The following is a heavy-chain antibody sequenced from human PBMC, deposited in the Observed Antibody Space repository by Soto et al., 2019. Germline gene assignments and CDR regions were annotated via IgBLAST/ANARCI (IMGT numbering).Heavy chain of an antibody. J-gene: IGHJ4*02. CDR1: GFSLSTSGVG. CDR2: IYWDDDK. CDR3: ARRSLAAAGTGAFDY. Sequence: QITLKESGPTLVKPTQTLTLTCTFSGFSLSTSGVGVGWIRQPPGKALEWLALIYWDDDKRYSPSLKSRLTITNYTSKTPVVPTMPNIDPVGTAPYSCARRSLAAAGTGAFDYWGQGTLVTVSS. V-gene: IGHV2-5*02. D-gene: IGHD6-13*01.